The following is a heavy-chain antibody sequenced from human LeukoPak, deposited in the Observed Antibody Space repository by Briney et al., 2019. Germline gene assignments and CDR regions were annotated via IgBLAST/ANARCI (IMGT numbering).Heavy chain of an antibody. CDR3: ARGDYYDSNNYSPHAFDI. D-gene: IGHD3-22*01. CDR1: GGSISNYY. J-gene: IGHJ3*02. CDR2: IYTSGRT. V-gene: IGHV4-4*07. Sequence: SETLSLTCTGSGGSISNYYWTWIRQPAGRGLEWIGRIYTSGRTSYNPSLKSRVTMSVDTSKSQFSLRLTSVTAADTAVYYCARGDYYDSNNYSPHAFDIWGQGTMVTVSS.